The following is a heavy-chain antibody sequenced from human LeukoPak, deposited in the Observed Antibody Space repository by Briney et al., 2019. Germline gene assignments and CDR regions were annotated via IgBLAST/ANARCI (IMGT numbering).Heavy chain of an antibody. J-gene: IGHJ4*02. V-gene: IGHV3-7*01. CDR1: GFTFRRYW. D-gene: IGHD3-10*01. CDR3: ASGSREW. Sequence: GGSLRLSCAASGFTFRRYWMSWVRQAPGKGLEWLANIKEDGSEKYYVDSVKGRFTISRDNAKNSLYLQMNSLRAEDTSVYYCASGSREWWGQGTLVTVSS. CDR2: IKEDGSEK.